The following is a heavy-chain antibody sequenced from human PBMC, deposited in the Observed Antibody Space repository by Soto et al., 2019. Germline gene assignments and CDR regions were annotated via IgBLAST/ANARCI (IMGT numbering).Heavy chain of an antibody. D-gene: IGHD6-6*01. CDR3: ARVVPRFTKYYYYGMDV. J-gene: IGHJ6*02. Sequence: GGSLRLSCAASGFTFSSYSMNWVRQAPGKGLEWVSSISSSSSYIYYADSVKGRFTISRDNAKNSLYLQMNSLRAEDTAVYYCARVVPRFTKYYYYGMDVWGQGTTVTVSS. V-gene: IGHV3-21*01. CDR2: ISSSSSYI. CDR1: GFTFSSYS.